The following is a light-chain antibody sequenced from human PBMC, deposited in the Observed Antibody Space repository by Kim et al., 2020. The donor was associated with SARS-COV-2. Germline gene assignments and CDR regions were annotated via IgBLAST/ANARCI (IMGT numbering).Light chain of an antibody. CDR3: QQYDNAPFT. CDR1: QGTNNY. Sequence: DIQMTQSPSSPSASVRDSVTITCRASQGTNNYLAWYQQKAGSVPTPLIFAASTLHSGVPSRFSGSGSGTDFTLTINNLQPEDVATYYCQQYDNAPFTFGAGTKVDIK. J-gene: IGKJ3*01. V-gene: IGKV1-27*01. CDR2: AAS.